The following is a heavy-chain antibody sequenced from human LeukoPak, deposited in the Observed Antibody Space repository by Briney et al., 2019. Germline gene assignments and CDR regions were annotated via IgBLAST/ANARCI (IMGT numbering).Heavy chain of an antibody. CDR3: ARDRQIMLWFGELSHNYYYYGMDV. CDR2: INPSGGST. CDR1: GYIFTSYY. Sequence: ASVKVSCKASGYIFTSYYMHWVRQAPGQGLEWMGIINPSGGSTSYAQKFQGRVTMTRDTSTSTVYMELSSLRSEDTAVYYCARDRQIMLWFGELSHNYYYYGMDVWGKGTTVTVSS. J-gene: IGHJ6*04. D-gene: IGHD3-10*01. V-gene: IGHV1-46*01.